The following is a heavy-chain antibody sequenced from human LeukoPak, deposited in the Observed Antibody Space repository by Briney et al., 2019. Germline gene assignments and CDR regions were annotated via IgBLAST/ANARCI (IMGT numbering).Heavy chain of an antibody. V-gene: IGHV3-20*01. CDR2: INWNGDST. D-gene: IGHD1-26*01. CDR3: ARDGYSGSYFDAFDI. CDR1: GFTFDDYG. J-gene: IGHJ3*02. Sequence: PGGSLRLSCAASGFTFDDYGMSWVRQAPGKGLEWVSGINWNGDSTGYADSVKGRFTISRDNAKNSLYLQMNSLRAEDTALYHCARDGYSGSYFDAFDIWGQGTMVTVSS.